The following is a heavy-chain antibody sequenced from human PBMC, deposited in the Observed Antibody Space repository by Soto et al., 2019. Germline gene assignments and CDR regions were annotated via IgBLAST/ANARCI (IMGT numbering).Heavy chain of an antibody. D-gene: IGHD3-10*01. V-gene: IGHV4-34*01. CDR3: ARDHFTMVRGVRYYYYYYGMDV. CDR2: INHSGST. CDR1: GGSFSGYY. J-gene: IGHJ6*02. Sequence: SETLSLTCAGYGGSFSGYYWRWIRQPPGTGLEWIGEINHSGSTNYNPSLKSRVTISVDTSKNQFSLKLSSVTAADTAVYYCARDHFTMVRGVRYYYYYYGMDVWGQGTTVS.